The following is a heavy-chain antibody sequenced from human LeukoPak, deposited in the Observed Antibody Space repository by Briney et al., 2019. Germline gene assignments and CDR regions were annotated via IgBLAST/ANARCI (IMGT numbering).Heavy chain of an antibody. CDR1: GFTFSSYS. J-gene: IGHJ3*02. Sequence: GGSLRLSCAASGFTFSSYSMNWVRQAPGKGLEWVSSISSSSSYIYYADSVKGRFTISRDNAKNSLYLQMNSLRAEDTAVYYCAREDQARDAFDIWGQGTMVTVSS. V-gene: IGHV3-21*01. D-gene: IGHD1-26*01. CDR2: ISSSSSYI. CDR3: AREDQARDAFDI.